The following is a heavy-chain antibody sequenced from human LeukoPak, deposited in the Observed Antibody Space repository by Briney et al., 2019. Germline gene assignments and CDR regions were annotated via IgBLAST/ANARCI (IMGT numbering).Heavy chain of an antibody. J-gene: IGHJ4*02. D-gene: IGHD3-9*01. CDR3: ARIRYFDWYLDY. CDR2: INHSGST. Sequence: SPSETLSLTCAVYGGSFSGYYWSWIRQPPGKGLEWIGEINHSGSTNYNPSLKSRVTISVDTSKNQFSLKLSSVTAADTAVYYCARIRYFDWYLDYWGQGILVTVSS. CDR1: GGSFSGYY. V-gene: IGHV4-34*01.